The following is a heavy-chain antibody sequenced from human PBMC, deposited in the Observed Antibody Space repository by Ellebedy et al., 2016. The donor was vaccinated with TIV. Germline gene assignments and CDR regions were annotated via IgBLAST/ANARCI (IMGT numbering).Heavy chain of an antibody. J-gene: IGHJ3*02. CDR2: IDPSVGGT. CDR3: ARGHYGGNRAFDI. CDR1: GYTFTRYY. D-gene: IGHD4-23*01. V-gene: IGHV1-46*01. Sequence: ASVKVSCKASGYTFTRYYLHWVRQAPGQGLEWVGIIDPSVGGTNYPQRFQGRVTMTRDKSTSTVYMFLNSRRSEDTAVYYCARGHYGGNRAFDIWGQGTMVTVSS.